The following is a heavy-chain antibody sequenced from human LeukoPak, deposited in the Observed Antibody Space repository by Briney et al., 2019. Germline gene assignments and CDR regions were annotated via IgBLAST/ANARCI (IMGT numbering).Heavy chain of an antibody. CDR2: IYSGGST. Sequence: GGSLRLSCAASGFTVSSNYMSWVRQAPGKGLEWVSVIYSGGSTYYADSVKGRFTISRDNSKNTLYLQMNSLRAEDTAVYYCARDGPLITITAAGINYYGMDVWGQGTTVTVSS. CDR3: ARDGPLITITAAGINYYGMDV. CDR1: GFTVSSNY. D-gene: IGHD6-13*01. V-gene: IGHV3-66*01. J-gene: IGHJ6*02.